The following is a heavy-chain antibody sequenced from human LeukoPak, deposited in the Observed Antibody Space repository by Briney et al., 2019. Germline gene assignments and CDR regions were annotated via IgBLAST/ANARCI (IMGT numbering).Heavy chain of an antibody. V-gene: IGHV1-2*02. J-gene: IGHJ4*02. D-gene: IGHD3-10*01. CDR2: INPNSGGT. Sequence: VASVKVPCKASGYTFTGYYMHWVRQAPGQGLEWMGWINPNSGGTNYAQKFQGRVTMTRDTSISTAYMELSRLRSDDTAVYYCARDTTTIFRITMVRGVTRDYWGQGTLVTVSS. CDR1: GYTFTGYY. CDR3: ARDTTTIFRITMVRGVTRDY.